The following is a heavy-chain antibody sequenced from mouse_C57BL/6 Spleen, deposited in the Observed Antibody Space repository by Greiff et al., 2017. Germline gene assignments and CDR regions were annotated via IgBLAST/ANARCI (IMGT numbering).Heavy chain of an antibody. CDR2: ISSGGSYT. J-gene: IGHJ2*01. D-gene: IGHD2-4*01. Sequence: DVMLVESGGDLVKPGGSLKLSCAASGFTFSSYGMSWVSQTPDKRLEWVATISSGGSYTYYPKSVKGRFTISRDNAKNTLYLQMSSLKSEDTAMYCWARHKYDSFDYWGQGTTLTVSS. V-gene: IGHV5-6*02. CDR3: ARHKYDSFDY. CDR1: GFTFSSYG.